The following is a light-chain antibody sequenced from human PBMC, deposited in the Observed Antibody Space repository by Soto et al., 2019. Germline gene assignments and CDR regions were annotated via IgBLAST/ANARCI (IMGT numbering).Light chain of an antibody. Sequence: QAVVTQEPSLTVSLGGAVTLTCGSRTGDVTSGLYPYWFQQKPGQAPRTLIYDTNNKHSWTPARFSGSLVGGKAALTLSGAQNEDEAEYYCSLAYSTGRVFGGGTKLTVL. CDR1: TGDVTSGLY. CDR2: DTN. CDR3: SLAYSTGRV. V-gene: IGLV7-46*01. J-gene: IGLJ3*02.